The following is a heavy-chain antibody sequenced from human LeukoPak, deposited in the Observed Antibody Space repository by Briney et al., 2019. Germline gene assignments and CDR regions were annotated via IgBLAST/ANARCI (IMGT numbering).Heavy chain of an antibody. CDR3: ARDVVYSSSWLEVYNWFDP. J-gene: IGHJ5*02. Sequence: SETLSLTCTVSGYSISSGYYWGWIRQPPGKGLEWIGSIYHSGSSYSNPSLTSRVTILVDTSKNQFSLKLSSVTAADTAVYYCARDVVYSSSWLEVYNWFDPWGQGTLVTVSS. CDR1: GYSISSGYY. V-gene: IGHV4-38-2*02. D-gene: IGHD6-13*01. CDR2: IYHSGSS.